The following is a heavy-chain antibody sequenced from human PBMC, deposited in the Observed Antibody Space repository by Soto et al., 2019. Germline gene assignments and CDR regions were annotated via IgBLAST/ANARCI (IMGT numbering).Heavy chain of an antibody. V-gene: IGHV2-5*02. Sequence: QITLKESGPSPVKPTQTLTVTCTFSGFSLSNSGVGVAWIRQPPGKALEWLALIYGDNDKRYSPSLKTRLTITKDTSKNQVVLTMTNMDPVDTATYYCARCTLHDYGDYDPGNSHVFDSWGQGTLVTVSS. D-gene: IGHD4-17*01. CDR2: IYGDNDK. CDR3: ARCTLHDYGDYDPGNSHVFDS. J-gene: IGHJ4*02. CDR1: GFSLSNSGVG.